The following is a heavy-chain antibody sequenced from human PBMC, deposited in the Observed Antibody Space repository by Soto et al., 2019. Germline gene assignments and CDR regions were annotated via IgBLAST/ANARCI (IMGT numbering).Heavy chain of an antibody. V-gene: IGHV3-23*01. CDR3: AKDRDGAAAGPTKFYGMDV. CDR1: GFTFSSYA. Sequence: EVQLLESGGGLVQPGGSLRLSCAASGFTFSSYAMSWVRQAPGKGLEWVSAISGSGDSTYYADPARGRFTISRDNSKNPLYLQMNSLRAEDTAVYYCAKDRDGAAAGPTKFYGMDVWGQGTTVTVSS. D-gene: IGHD6-13*01. J-gene: IGHJ6*02. CDR2: ISGSGDST.